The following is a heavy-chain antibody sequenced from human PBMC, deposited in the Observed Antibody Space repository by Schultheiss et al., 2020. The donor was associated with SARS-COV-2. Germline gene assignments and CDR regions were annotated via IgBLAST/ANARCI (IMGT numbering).Heavy chain of an antibody. CDR1: GFTFSSYG. Sequence: GSLRLSCAASGFTFSSYGMHWVRQAPGKGLEWIGEIFPSGNTNYNPSLKSRVTISLDKSKNEFFLKLNSVTAADTAIYYCARSLYYYGSGSFCYFAYWGQGTQVTVSS. J-gene: IGHJ4*02. V-gene: IGHV4-4*02. CDR3: ARSLYYYGSGSFCYFAY. D-gene: IGHD3-10*01. CDR2: IFPSGNT.